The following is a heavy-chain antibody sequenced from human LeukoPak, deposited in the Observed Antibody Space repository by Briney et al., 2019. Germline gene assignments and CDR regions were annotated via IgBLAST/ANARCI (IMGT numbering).Heavy chain of an antibody. CDR2: IYYSGST. Sequence: SETLSLTCTVSGGSISSRSYYWGWIRQPPGKGLEWIGSIYYSGSTYYNPSLKSRVTISVDTSKNQFSLKLSSVTAADTAVYYCARLTYYFDHWGQGTLVTVSS. J-gene: IGHJ4*02. CDR3: ARLTYYFDH. CDR1: GGSISSRSYY. V-gene: IGHV4-39*01.